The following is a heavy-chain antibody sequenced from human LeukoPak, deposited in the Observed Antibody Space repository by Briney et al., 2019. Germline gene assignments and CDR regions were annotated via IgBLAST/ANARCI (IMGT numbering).Heavy chain of an antibody. CDR3: TCGFDWLLPPLPESDY. J-gene: IGHJ4*02. CDR1: GFTFSNAW. V-gene: IGHV3-15*01. CDR2: IKSKTDGGTT. Sequence: GGSLRLSCAASGFTFSNAWMSWVRQAPGKGLEWVGRIKSKTDGGTTNYAAPVKGRFTIARDDSKNTLYLQMNSLKTEDTAVYYCTCGFDWLLPPLPESDYWGQGTLVTVSS. D-gene: IGHD3-9*01.